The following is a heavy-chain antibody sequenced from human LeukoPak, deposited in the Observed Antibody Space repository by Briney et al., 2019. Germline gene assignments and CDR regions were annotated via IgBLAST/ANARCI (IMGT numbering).Heavy chain of an antibody. CDR1: GFTFSSDA. J-gene: IGHJ4*02. CDR2: ISNSDGST. V-gene: IGHV3-23*01. D-gene: IGHD3-9*01. Sequence: GGSLRLACAASGFTFSSDAMGWVRQAPGKGLEWVSTISNSDGSTYYADSVKGRVSISRDNSENTLYLQMNSLRAEDTAVYYCAKATGYLLWGQATLVTVSS. CDR3: AKATGYLL.